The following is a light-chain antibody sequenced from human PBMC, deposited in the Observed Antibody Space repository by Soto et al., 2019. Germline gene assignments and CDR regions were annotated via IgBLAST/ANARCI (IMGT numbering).Light chain of an antibody. CDR1: QGISRY. V-gene: IGKV3-11*01. CDR3: HQRSNWPLT. Sequence: EIVLTQSPGTLSLSPGERATLSCRASQGISRYLAWFQQKPGQPPRLLIYDASTRATGIPGRFSGSGSGTDFTLTISSLEPEDFAVYSCHQRSNWPLTFGPGTKV. J-gene: IGKJ3*01. CDR2: DAS.